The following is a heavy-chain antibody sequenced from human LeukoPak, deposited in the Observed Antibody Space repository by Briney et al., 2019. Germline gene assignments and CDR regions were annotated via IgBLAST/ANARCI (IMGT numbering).Heavy chain of an antibody. V-gene: IGHV4-59*12. Sequence: SETLSLTCTVSGGSISNYYWSWIRQPPGKGLEWIGYIYYSGSTNYNPSLKSRVTISVDTSKNQFSLKLSSVTAEDTAVYYCARWPYSSSYYFDYWGQGTLVTVSS. D-gene: IGHD6-6*01. CDR2: IYYSGST. CDR1: GGSISNYY. CDR3: ARWPYSSSYYFDY. J-gene: IGHJ4*02.